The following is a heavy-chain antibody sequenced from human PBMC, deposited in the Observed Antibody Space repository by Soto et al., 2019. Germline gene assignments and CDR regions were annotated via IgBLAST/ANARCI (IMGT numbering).Heavy chain of an antibody. CDR3: ARAPSITGTTFDY. CDR1: GGTISRYA. CDR2: IIPIFGTA. Sequence: SVKGYCKASGGTISRYAIGWVRQAPGQGLEWMGGIIPIFGTANYAQKFQGRVTITADESTSTAYMELSSLRSEDTAVYYCARAPSITGTTFDYWGQGTLVTVS. J-gene: IGHJ4*02. V-gene: IGHV1-69*13. D-gene: IGHD1-20*01.